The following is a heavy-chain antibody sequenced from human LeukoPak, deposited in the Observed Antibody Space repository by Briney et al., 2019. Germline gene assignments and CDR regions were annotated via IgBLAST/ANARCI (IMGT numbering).Heavy chain of an antibody. D-gene: IGHD6-13*01. J-gene: IGHJ6*03. V-gene: IGHV3-7*01. CDR1: GFTFTSHW. Sequence: GGSLRLSCGASGFTFTSHWMSWVRQAPGKGLEWVANIKQDGNEKYYVESVKGRFIISRDNAKNSLYLQMNSLRAEDTAVYYCARENEYSSSWYPNYYYYYYMDVWGKGTTVTVSS. CDR3: ARENEYSSSWYPNYYYYYYMDV. CDR2: IKQDGNEK.